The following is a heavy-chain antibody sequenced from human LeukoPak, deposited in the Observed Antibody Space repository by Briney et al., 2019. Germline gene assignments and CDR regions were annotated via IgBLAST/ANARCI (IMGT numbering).Heavy chain of an antibody. J-gene: IGHJ6*02. Sequence: PGGSLRLSCAASGFTFSSYGMRWVRQAPGKGLEWVAVISYDGSNKYYADSVKGRFTISRDNSKSTLYLQMNSLRAEDTAVYYCAKSVLTIDYYYYGMDVWGQGTTVTVSS. CDR2: ISYDGSNK. V-gene: IGHV3-30*18. D-gene: IGHD1-14*01. CDR1: GFTFSSYG. CDR3: AKSVLTIDYYYYGMDV.